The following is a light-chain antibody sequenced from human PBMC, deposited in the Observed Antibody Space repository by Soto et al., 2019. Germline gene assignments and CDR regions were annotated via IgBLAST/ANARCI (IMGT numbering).Light chain of an antibody. CDR1: QGISSY. Sequence: AIRMTQSPASRSASTGGGGTITCRAIQGISSYLAWYQQKPGQGPNLLIYAASSWQSGGPSRFSGSGSGTDFTLTISSLQPEDFATYYCQQSYSTPRTFGQGTKVDIK. V-gene: IGKV1-8*01. J-gene: IGKJ1*01. CDR3: QQSYSTPRT. CDR2: AAS.